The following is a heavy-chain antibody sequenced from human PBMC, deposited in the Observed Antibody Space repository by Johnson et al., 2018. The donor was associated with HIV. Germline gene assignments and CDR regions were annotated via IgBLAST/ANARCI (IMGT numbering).Heavy chain of an antibody. V-gene: IGHV3-15*01. CDR3: TTDDCGVGAFNI. CDR2: VKSKTDGGTI. Sequence: VQLVESGGGLVKPGGSLRLSCAASGFTFSNAWMTWVRQAPGKGLEWIGRVKSKTDGGTIDYAASVKGRFTISRDASKNRLYLQMNSRKAEDTAMYYCTTDDCGVGAFNIWGQGTMVTVSS. J-gene: IGHJ3*02. CDR1: GFTFSNAW. D-gene: IGHD2-21*01.